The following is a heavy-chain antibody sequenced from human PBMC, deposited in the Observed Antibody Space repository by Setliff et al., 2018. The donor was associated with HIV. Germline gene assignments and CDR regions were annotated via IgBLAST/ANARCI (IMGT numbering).Heavy chain of an antibody. D-gene: IGHD3-3*01. CDR2: IRADNGHT. Sequence: ASVKVSCKASGYTFSTYGLTWVRQAPGQGLEWMGWIRADNGHTDYAQKLQGRVTMTTDTSTSTAYMELRSLRSDDTAAYYCARESGGVVIKGAYYYYMDVWGKGTTVTVSS. V-gene: IGHV1-18*01. CDR1: GYTFSTYG. CDR3: ARESGGVVIKGAYYYYMDV. J-gene: IGHJ6*03.